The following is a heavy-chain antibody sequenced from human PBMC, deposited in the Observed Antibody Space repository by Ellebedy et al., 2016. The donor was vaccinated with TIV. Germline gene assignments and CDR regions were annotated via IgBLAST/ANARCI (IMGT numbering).Heavy chain of an antibody. CDR3: AKYAGKYVGATTRYFDY. CDR1: GFTFSSYA. Sequence: GESLKISCAASGFTFSSYAMSWVRQAPGKGLEWVSAISGSGGSTYYVDSVKGRFTISRDSSKNTLYLQMNILRAEDTAIYYCAKYAGKYVGATTRYFDYWGQGTLVTVSS. CDR2: ISGSGGST. D-gene: IGHD1-26*01. J-gene: IGHJ4*02. V-gene: IGHV3-23*01.